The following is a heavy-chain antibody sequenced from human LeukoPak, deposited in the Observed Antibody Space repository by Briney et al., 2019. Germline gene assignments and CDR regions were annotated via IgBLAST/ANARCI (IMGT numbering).Heavy chain of an antibody. CDR3: ARGRDYYYDSSGDNFDY. D-gene: IGHD3-22*01. CDR1: GFTFSSYG. V-gene: IGHV3-33*01. Sequence: SLRLSCAASGFTFSSYGMHWVRQAPGKGLEWVAVIWYDGSNKYYADSVKGRFTISRDNSKNTLYLQMNSLRAEDTAVYYCARGRDYYYDSSGDNFDYWGQGTLVTVSS. CDR2: IWYDGSNK. J-gene: IGHJ4*02.